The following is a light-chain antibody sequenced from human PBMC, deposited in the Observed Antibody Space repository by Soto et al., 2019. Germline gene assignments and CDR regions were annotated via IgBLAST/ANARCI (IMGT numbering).Light chain of an antibody. CDR1: QNVDSNY. V-gene: IGKV3-20*01. Sequence: EIVLTQSPGTLSLSPGERATLSCRASQNVDSNYLAWYQQKPGQAPRIIIFAASTLQSGVPARFSGSGSGTDFTLTISNLQPEDFATYYCQQLNAYPLTFGQGTRLEIK. J-gene: IGKJ5*01. CDR3: QQLNAYPLT. CDR2: AAS.